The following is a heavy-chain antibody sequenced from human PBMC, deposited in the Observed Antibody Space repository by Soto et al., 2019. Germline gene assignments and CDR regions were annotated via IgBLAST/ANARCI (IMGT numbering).Heavy chain of an antibody. CDR1: GFTFRNYN. CDR2: ISTGGDYM. CDR3: ARDIASPGGDYFDT. V-gene: IGHV3-21*06. J-gene: IGHJ4*02. Sequence: EVQLVESGGGLVKAGGSLRLFCTASGFTFRNYNMNWVRQAPGKGLEWVSSISTGGDYMFYADSVKGRFTISRDNAQNSLVLQIASPRAEDTAVYYCARDIASPGGDYFDTWGQGTLVTVSS. D-gene: IGHD2-21*01.